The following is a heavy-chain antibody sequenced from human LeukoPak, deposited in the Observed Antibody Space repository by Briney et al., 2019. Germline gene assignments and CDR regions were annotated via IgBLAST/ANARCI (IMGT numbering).Heavy chain of an antibody. CDR2: IYYSGST. D-gene: IGHD3-22*01. CDR3: ASSSGYTSFDY. V-gene: IGHV4-39*01. CDR1: GGSISSSSYY. Sequence: PSETLCLTCTVSGGSISSSSYYWGWIRQPPGKGLEWIGSIYYSGSTYYNPSLKSRVTISVDTSKNQFSLKLSSVTAADTAVYYCASSSGYTSFDYWGQGTLVTVSS. J-gene: IGHJ4*02.